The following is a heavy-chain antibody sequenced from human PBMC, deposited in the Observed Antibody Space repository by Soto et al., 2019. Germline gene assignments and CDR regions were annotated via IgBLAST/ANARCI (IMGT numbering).Heavy chain of an antibody. CDR2: INAGNGNT. CDR1: GYTFTSYS. D-gene: IGHD4-4*01. J-gene: IGHJ6*01. CDR3: ASSYSNNALLEYYYHGMDV. Sequence: ASVKGSCKAFGYTFTSYSIHCGRQAPGQRLEWMGWINAGNGNTKYSQKFQGRVTITRDTSASTAYMELSSVRSEDTAVYYCASSYSNNALLEYYYHGMDVWGQGTTGNGSS. V-gene: IGHV1-3*01.